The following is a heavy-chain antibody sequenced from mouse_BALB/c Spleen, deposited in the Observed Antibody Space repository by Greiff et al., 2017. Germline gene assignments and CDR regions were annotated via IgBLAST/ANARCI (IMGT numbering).Heavy chain of an antibody. D-gene: IGHD1-1*01. CDR3: TRSHYYGSSYDAMDY. V-gene: IGHV1S81*02. J-gene: IGHJ4*01. CDR1: GYTFTSYY. CDR2: INPSNGGT. Sequence: VQRVESGAELVKPGASVKLSCKASGYTFTSYYMYWVKQRPGQGLEWIGEINPSNGGTNFNEKFKSKATLTVDKSSSTAYMQLSSLTSEDSAVYYCTRSHYYGSSYDAMDYWGQGTSVTVSS.